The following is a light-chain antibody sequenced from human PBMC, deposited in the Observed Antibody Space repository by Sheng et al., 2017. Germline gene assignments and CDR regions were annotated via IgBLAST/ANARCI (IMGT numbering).Light chain of an antibody. V-gene: IGLV2-11*01. CDR3: CSYGDSDVV. Sequence: QSALTQPRSVSGSPGQSVAISCTGTRSDVGAYNYVSWYQQHPGKAPKLMIYDVSKRPSGVPDRFSGSKSGNTASLTISGLQPEDEADYYCCSYGDSDVVFAGGTKLTVL. CDR2: DVS. CDR1: RSDVGAYNY. J-gene: IGLJ2*01.